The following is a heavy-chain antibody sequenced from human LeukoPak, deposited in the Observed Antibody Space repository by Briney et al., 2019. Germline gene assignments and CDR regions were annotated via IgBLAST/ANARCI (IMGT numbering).Heavy chain of an antibody. CDR2: IYYSGST. CDR3: ARDKSPISSPQSYHYMDV. J-gene: IGHJ6*03. D-gene: IGHD3-16*02. V-gene: IGHV4-59*01. Sequence: SETLSLTCTVSGGSISSYYWSWLRQPPAKGLEWIGYIYYSGSTNYNPSLTNRVTISVDTSKNQFFLKLSSVTAADTAVYYCARDKSPISSPQSYHYMDVWGKGTTVNVSS. CDR1: GGSISSYY.